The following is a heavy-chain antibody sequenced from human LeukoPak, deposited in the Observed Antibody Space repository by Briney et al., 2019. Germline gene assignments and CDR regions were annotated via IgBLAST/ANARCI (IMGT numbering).Heavy chain of an antibody. J-gene: IGHJ1*01. Sequence: PSETLSLTCAVYGGSFSGYYWSWIRQPPGKGLEWIGEINNSGSTNYNPSLKSRVTISVDTSKNQFSLKLSSVTAADTAVYYCARGPRYYDILTGYVVGYFQHWGQGTLVTVSS. V-gene: IGHV4-34*01. CDR2: INNSGST. D-gene: IGHD3-9*01. CDR1: GGSFSGYY. CDR3: ARGPRYYDILTGYVVGYFQH.